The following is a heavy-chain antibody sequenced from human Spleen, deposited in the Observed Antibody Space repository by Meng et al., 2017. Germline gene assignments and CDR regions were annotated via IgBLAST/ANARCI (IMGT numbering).Heavy chain of an antibody. CDR2: ISGYNGDT. V-gene: IGHV1-18*04. CDR1: GYTFTGYY. J-gene: IGHJ3*01. Sequence: ASVKVSCKASGYTFTGYYMHWVRQAPGQGLEWMGWISGYNGDTKYAQKFQGRVTMTTDTSTSTAYLELRSLRSDDTAVYYCARGGAASYYDSSGYYFDSFDVWGQGTMVTVSS. D-gene: IGHD3-22*01. CDR3: ARGGAASYYDSSGYYFDSFDV.